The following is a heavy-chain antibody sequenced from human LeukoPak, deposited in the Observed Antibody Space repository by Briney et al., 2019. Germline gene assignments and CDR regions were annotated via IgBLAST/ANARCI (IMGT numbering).Heavy chain of an antibody. CDR1: GGSISSGGYY. V-gene: IGHV4-31*03. CDR2: IYYSGST. J-gene: IGHJ4*02. D-gene: IGHD4-23*01. CDR3: AREVTTVAYFDY. Sequence: SETLSLTCTVSGGSISSGGYYWSWIRQHPGKGLEWIGYIYYSGSTYYNPSLKSRVTISVDTSKNQFSLKLSFVTAADTAVYYCAREVTTVAYFDYWGQGTLVTVSS.